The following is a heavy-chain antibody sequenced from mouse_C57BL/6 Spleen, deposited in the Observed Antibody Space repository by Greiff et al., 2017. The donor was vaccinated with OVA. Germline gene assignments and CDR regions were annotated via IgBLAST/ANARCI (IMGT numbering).Heavy chain of an antibody. V-gene: IGHV1-15*01. CDR3: TEFYYDYDEAY. J-gene: IGHJ3*01. CDR1: GYTFTDYE. CDR2: IDPETGGT. Sequence: QVQLKESGAELVRPGASVTLSCKASGYTFTDYEMHWVKQTPVHGLEWIGAIDPETGGTAYNQKFKGKAILTADKSSSTAYMELRSLTSEDSAVYYCTEFYYDYDEAYWGQGTLVTVSA. D-gene: IGHD2-4*01.